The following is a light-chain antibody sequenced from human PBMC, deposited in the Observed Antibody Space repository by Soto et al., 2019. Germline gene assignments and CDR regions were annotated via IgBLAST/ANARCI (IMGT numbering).Light chain of an antibody. J-gene: IGKJ1*01. CDR3: QQYNNWPPWT. Sequence: EIVMTQSPATLSVSPGERATRSGRTSQSVSSNFAWYKQKPGQTPSLFFYGASTRATGIPARFSGSGSGTEFTLTISSLQAEDFAVYYCQQYNNWPPWTFGQGTKVEIK. CDR2: GAS. CDR1: QSVSSN. V-gene: IGKV3-15*01.